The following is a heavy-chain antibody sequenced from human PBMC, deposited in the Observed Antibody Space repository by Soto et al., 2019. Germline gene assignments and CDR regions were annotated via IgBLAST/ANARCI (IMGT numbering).Heavy chain of an antibody. D-gene: IGHD1-26*01. CDR1: GYTFTGYY. V-gene: IGHV1-2*04. J-gene: IGHJ6*02. CDR2: INPNSGGT. CDR3: ARDQVGATSYYGMDV. Sequence: ASVKVSCKASGYTFTGYYMHWVRQAPGQGLERMGWINPNSGGTNYAQKYQGWVTMTRDTSISTAYMELSRLRSDDTAVYYCARDQVGATSYYGMDVWGQGTTVTVSS.